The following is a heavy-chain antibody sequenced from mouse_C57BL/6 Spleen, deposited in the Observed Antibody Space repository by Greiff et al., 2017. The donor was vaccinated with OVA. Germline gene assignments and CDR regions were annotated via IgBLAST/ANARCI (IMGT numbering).Heavy chain of an antibody. Sequence: QVQLKESGPGLVAPSQSLSITCTVSGFSLTSYAISWVRQPPGKGLEWLGGIWTGGGTNYNSALKSRLSISKDNSKSQVFVKMNSLQTDDTARYYCARNSQLGYAMDYWGQGTSVTVSS. D-gene: IGHD4-1*02. J-gene: IGHJ4*01. V-gene: IGHV2-9-1*01. CDR3: ARNSQLGYAMDY. CDR2: IWTGGGT. CDR1: GFSLTSYA.